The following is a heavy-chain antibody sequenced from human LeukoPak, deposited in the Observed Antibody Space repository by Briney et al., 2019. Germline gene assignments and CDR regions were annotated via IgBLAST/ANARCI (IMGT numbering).Heavy chain of an antibody. D-gene: IGHD3-22*01. Sequence: GGSLRHSYVASGFNLSDYAMTWVRQAPDKGLLCVSDVLLNGVTRFYADSVKDRFIVSRDNAKSTINLEMKGLRAEDSAFYYCAKGSYRLLRPHFDFWGKGILVTVSS. CDR1: GFNLSDYA. CDR2: VLLNGVTR. J-gene: IGHJ4*02. CDR3: AKGSYRLLRPHFDF. V-gene: IGHV3-23*01.